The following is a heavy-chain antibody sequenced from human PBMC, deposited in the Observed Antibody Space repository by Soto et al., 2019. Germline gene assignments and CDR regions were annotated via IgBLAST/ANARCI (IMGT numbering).Heavy chain of an antibody. V-gene: IGHV3-30-3*01. D-gene: IGHD1-7*01. Sequence: SLRLSCAASGFTFSSYAMHWVRQAPGKGLEWVAVISYDGSNKYYADSVKGRFTISRDNSKNTLYLQMNSLRAEDTAVYYCASSEYNGNYVCDYWGQGTLVTVSS. CDR3: ASSEYNGNYVCDY. CDR1: GFTFSSYA. J-gene: IGHJ4*02. CDR2: ISYDGSNK.